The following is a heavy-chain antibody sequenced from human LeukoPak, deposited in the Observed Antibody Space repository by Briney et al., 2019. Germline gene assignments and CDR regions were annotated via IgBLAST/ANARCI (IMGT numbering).Heavy chain of an antibody. CDR2: ISYDGSNK. Sequence: GGSLRLSCAAFGFTSSSYAVHWVRQAADKGLEWVAVISYDGSNKYYADSVKGRFTISRDKSKNTLYLQMNSPRAEDTAVYYCARDGGNYYYMEVWGTGATGTVSS. CDR1: GFTSSSYA. J-gene: IGHJ6*03. V-gene: IGHV3-30*04. D-gene: IGHD3-16*01. CDR3: ARDGGNYYYMEV.